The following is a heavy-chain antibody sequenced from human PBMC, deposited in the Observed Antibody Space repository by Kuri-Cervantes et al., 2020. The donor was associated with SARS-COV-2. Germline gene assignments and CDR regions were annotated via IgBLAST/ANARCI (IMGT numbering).Heavy chain of an antibody. D-gene: IGHD3-9*01. V-gene: IGHV1-18*01. CDR3: AREDGRGYFDWLSATSYYYYYMDV. CDR2: ISAYNGNT. Sequence: ASVKVSCKASGYTFTSYGISWVRQAPGQGLEWMGWISAYNGNTNYAQKLQGRVTMTRDTSTSTVYMELSSLRSEDTAVYYCAREDGRGYFDWLSATSYYYYYMDVWGKGTTVTVSS. J-gene: IGHJ6*03. CDR1: GYTFTSYG.